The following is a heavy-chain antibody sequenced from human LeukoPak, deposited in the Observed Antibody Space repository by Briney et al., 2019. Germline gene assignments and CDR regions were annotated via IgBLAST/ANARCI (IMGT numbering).Heavy chain of an antibody. V-gene: IGHV3-23*01. CDR1: GFTFSSYA. J-gene: IGHJ4*02. CDR2: ISGSGGST. D-gene: IGHD3-10*01. CDR3: AKNDGSGSYQTD. Sequence: GGSLRLFCAASGFTFSSYAMSWVRQAPGKGLEWVSAISGSGGSTYYADSVKGRFTISRDNSKNTLYLQMNSLRAEDTAVYYCAKNDGSGSYQTDWGQGTLVTVSS.